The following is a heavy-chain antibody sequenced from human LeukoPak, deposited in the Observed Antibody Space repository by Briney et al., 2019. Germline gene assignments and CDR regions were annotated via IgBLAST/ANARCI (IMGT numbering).Heavy chain of an antibody. V-gene: IGHV3-48*03. Sequence: HPGGSLRLSCAASGFTFSSYEMNWVRQAPGKWLEWVSYISGSGRTIYYADSVKGRFTTSRDNAKNSLYLQMKSLRAEDTALYYCAKIGAYSYCYMDVWGKGTTVTISS. CDR1: GFTFSSYE. CDR3: AKIGAYSYCYMDV. CDR2: ISGSGRTI. D-gene: IGHD2/OR15-2a*01. J-gene: IGHJ6*03.